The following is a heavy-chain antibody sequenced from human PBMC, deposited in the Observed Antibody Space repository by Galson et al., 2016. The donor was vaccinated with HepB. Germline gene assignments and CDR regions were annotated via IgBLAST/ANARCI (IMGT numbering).Heavy chain of an antibody. CDR1: GFSLTTVGEA. CDR2: IYWDDDK. V-gene: IGHV2-5*02. J-gene: IGHJ4*02. Sequence: PALVKPTQTLTLTCAFSGFSLTTVGEAVGWVRQPPGKALEWLTLIYWDDDKYYTPSLMTRLTITKDTSKTQVVLTMTNMDPVDTATYYCAHRRNGYYFDFWGQGTLVTVSS. D-gene: IGHD2-8*01. CDR3: AHRRNGYYFDF.